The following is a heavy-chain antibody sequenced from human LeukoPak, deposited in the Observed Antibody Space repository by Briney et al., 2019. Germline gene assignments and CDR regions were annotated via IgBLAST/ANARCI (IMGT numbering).Heavy chain of an antibody. V-gene: IGHV3-30*04. Sequence: AGGSLRLSCAASGFTIIGYAMYWVRQAPGKGLEFVASISHDATERYRESVKGRFTISRDTSKNTVYLQMNTLRAEDSALYCCTRTGLGYRLGNGLDAWGQGTQVTVSS. CDR1: GFTIIGYA. CDR3: TRTGLGYRLGNGLDA. J-gene: IGHJ5*02. D-gene: IGHD5-18*01. CDR2: ISHDATE.